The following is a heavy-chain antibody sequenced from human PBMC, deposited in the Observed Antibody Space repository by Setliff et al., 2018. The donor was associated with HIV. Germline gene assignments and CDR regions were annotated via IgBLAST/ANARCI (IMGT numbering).Heavy chain of an antibody. V-gene: IGHV4-39*01. CDR1: GGSIRSSSYY. CDR3: ASLPPLYDSSGYYFDY. CDR2: IYYSGST. D-gene: IGHD3-22*01. Sequence: SETLSLTCTVSGGSIRSSSYYWGWIRQPPGKGLEWIGSIYYSGSTYYNPSLNSRVTIPVDASKNQFSLKLSSVTAADTAVYYCASLPPLYDSSGYYFDYWGQGTLVTGSS. J-gene: IGHJ4*02.